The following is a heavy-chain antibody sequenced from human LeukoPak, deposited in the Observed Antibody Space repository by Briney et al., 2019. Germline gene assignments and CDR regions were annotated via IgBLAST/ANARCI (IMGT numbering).Heavy chain of an antibody. Sequence: SETLSLTCTVSDGSITNYYWSWIRQPPGKGLEWIGYIYYSGSTDYNSSLKSRVTISVDMSKNQFSLKLSSVTAADTAVYYCARGRRRSDYWGQGTLVTVSS. CDR2: IYYSGST. CDR3: ARGRRRSDY. CDR1: DGSITNYY. V-gene: IGHV4-59*12. D-gene: IGHD5-24*01. J-gene: IGHJ4*02.